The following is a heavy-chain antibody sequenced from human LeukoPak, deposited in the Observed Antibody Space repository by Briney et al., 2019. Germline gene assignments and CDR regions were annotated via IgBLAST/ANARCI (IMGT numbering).Heavy chain of an antibody. CDR1: GGSFSGYY. CDR3: ARVSSSGYFDY. CDR2: INHSGST. J-gene: IGHJ4*02. Sequence: SETLSLTCAVYGGSFSGYYWSWIRQPPGKGLEWIGEINHSGSTNYNPSLKSRVTISVDTSKNQFSLKLSSVTAADTAVYYCARVSSSGYFDYWGQGTLVTVSS. D-gene: IGHD3-22*01. V-gene: IGHV4-34*01.